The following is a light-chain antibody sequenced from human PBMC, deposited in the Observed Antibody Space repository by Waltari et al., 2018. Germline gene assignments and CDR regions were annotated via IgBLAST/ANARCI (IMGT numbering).Light chain of an antibody. Sequence: QSALTQPASVSGSPGQSVTISCTGTSSDVGLVSWYQQHPGTAPKLIIYEDNTRPSGGSVRVSGSKSGNTASLTISGLQAEDEADYHCCSYAGPWVFGGGTKLTVL. CDR3: CSYAGPWV. J-gene: IGLJ3*02. CDR2: EDN. CDR1: SSDVGL. V-gene: IGLV2-23*01.